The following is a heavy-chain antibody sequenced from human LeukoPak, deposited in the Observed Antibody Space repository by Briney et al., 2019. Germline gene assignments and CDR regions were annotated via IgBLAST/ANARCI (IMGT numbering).Heavy chain of an antibody. CDR1: GGSFSGYY. CDR2: IYYSGST. J-gene: IGHJ3*02. V-gene: IGHV4-59*08. Sequence: SETLSLTCAVYGGSFSGYYWSWIRQPPGKGLEWIGYIYYSGSTNYNPSLKSRVTISVDTSKNQFSLKLSSVTAADTAVYYCARHGQVYYYDSSGYYAFDIWGQGTMVTVSS. CDR3: ARHGQVYYYDSSGYYAFDI. D-gene: IGHD3-22*01.